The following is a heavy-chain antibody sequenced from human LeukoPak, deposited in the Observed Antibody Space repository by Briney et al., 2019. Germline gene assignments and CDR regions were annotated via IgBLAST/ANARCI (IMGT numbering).Heavy chain of an antibody. Sequence: GGSLRLSCAASGFTFSSYAMHWVRQAPGKGLEWVAVISHDGSNKYYADSVKGRFTISRDNSKNTLYLQMNSLRAGDTAVYYCARDRSSSFLLHFQHWGQGTLVTVSS. CDR2: ISHDGSNK. CDR1: GFTFSSYA. D-gene: IGHD6-6*01. CDR3: ARDRSSSFLLHFQH. V-gene: IGHV3-30*04. J-gene: IGHJ1*01.